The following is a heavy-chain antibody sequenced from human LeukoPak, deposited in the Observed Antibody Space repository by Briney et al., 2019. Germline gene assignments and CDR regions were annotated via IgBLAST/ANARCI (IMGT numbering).Heavy chain of an antibody. CDR1: GFTFSTYA. CDR2: ISGTGVCS. J-gene: IGHJ6*02. CDR3: AKSEISIVDYFYYGMDV. D-gene: IGHD3-16*02. V-gene: IGHV3-23*01. Sequence: GGSLRLSCAASGFTFSTYAMSWVRQAPGKGLEWVSGISGTGVCSYYADSVKGRFTISGDNSNNTLYLQMNSLRGEDTAIYYCAKSEISIVDYFYYGMDVWGQGTTVTVSS.